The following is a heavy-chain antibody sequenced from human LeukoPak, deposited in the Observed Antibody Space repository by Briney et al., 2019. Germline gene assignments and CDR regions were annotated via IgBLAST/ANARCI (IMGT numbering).Heavy chain of an antibody. Sequence: GASVKVSCKASGYTFTGYYMHWVRQAPGQGLEWMGWINPNSGGTNYAQKFQGRVTMTRDTSISTAYMELSRLGSDDTAVDYCSRGVGGDYDGWFDPWGQGTLVTVSS. V-gene: IGHV1-2*02. J-gene: IGHJ5*02. CDR1: GYTFTGYY. CDR2: INPNSGGT. CDR3: SRGVGGDYDGWFDP. D-gene: IGHD4-17*01.